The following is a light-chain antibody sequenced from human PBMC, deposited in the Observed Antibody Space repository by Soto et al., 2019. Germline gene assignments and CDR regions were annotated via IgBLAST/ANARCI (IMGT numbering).Light chain of an antibody. CDR3: GSYTTSRTYV. CDR2: EVT. CDR1: SSNVGTYDD. V-gene: IGLV2-14*01. J-gene: IGLJ1*01. Sequence: QSVLTQPASVSASPGHSITISGTGTSSNVGTYDDVSWYRQHPGKAPKLLIYEVTNRPSGVSNRFSGSKSGNTASLTISGLQAEDEADYYCGSYTTSRTYVFGSGTKVTVL.